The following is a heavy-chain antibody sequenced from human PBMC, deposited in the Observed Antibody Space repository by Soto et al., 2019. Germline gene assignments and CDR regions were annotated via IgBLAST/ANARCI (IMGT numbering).Heavy chain of an antibody. V-gene: IGHV4-34*01. CDR1: GGSFSGYY. D-gene: IGHD6-13*01. CDR2: INHSGST. J-gene: IGHJ4*02. CDR3: ARGPGTFGVVAAAGTRFDY. Sequence: SETLSLTCAVYGGSFSGYYWSWIRQPPGKGLEWIGEINHSGSTNYNPSLKSRVTISVDTSKNQFSLKLSSVTAADTAVYYCARGPGTFGVVAAAGTRFDYWGQGTLVTVSS.